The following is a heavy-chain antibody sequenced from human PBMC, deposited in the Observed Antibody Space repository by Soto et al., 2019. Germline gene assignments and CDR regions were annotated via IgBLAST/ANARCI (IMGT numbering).Heavy chain of an antibody. V-gene: IGHV3-30-3*01. CDR2: ISFDGSNK. CDR3: ASAYYDFWSGIDY. CDR1: GFNFSTYA. D-gene: IGHD3-3*01. J-gene: IGHJ4*02. Sequence: GGSLRLSCAASGFNFSTYAMHWVRQAPGKGLEWVSLISFDGSNKYYAPSVKGRFTISRDNSKNTVFLQMNSLRTEDTAVYFCASAYYDFWSGIDYWGQGTLVTVSS.